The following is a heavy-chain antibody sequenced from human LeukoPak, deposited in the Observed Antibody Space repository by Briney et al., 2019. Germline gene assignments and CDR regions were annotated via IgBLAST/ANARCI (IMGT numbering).Heavy chain of an antibody. J-gene: IGHJ4*02. CDR2: INPRGTST. Sequence: ASVKVSCKASGYSFTSHYMHWVRQAPGQGLEWMGLINPRGTSTIYAEKFQGRIIMTRDMSTTTDYMELSSLRSEDTAVYYCATEGNYYDSSGYGLDYWGQGTLVTVSS. V-gene: IGHV1-46*01. CDR3: ATEGNYYDSSGYGLDY. D-gene: IGHD3-22*01. CDR1: GYSFTSHY.